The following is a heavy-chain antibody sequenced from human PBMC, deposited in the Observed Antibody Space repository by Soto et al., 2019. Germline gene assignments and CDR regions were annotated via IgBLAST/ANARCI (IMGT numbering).Heavy chain of an antibody. CDR2: IYYSGST. V-gene: IGHV4-61*01. D-gene: IGHD2-15*01. J-gene: IGHJ3*02. CDR3: ARGSGPNDAFDI. Sequence: QVQLQESGPGLVKPSETLSLTCTVSGGSVSSGSYYWSWIRQPPGKGLGWIGYIYYSGSTNYNPSLKSRLTISVDTSKNQFSLKLSSVTAADTAVYYCARGSGPNDAFDIWGQGTMVTVSS. CDR1: GGSVSSGSYY.